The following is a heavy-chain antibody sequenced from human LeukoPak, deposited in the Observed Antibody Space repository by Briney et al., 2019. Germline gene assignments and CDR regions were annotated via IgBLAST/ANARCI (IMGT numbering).Heavy chain of an antibody. J-gene: IGHJ6*02. CDR3: ARVPAAIWVGDYYYGMDV. CDR1: GGSFSGYY. V-gene: IGHV4-34*01. Sequence: SETLSLTCAVYGGSFSGYYWSWIRQPPGKGLEWIGEINHSGSTNYNPSLKSRVTISVDTSNNQFSLKLSSVTAADTAVYYCARVPAAIWVGDYYYGMDVWGQGTTVTVSS. CDR2: INHSGST. D-gene: IGHD2-2*02.